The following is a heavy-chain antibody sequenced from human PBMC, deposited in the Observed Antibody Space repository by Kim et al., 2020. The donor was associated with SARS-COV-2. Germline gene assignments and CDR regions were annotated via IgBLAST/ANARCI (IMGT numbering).Heavy chain of an antibody. CDR1: GGTFSSYA. CDR3: AREGSGDYGDSFDY. D-gene: IGHD4-17*01. Sequence: SVKVSCKASGGTFSSYAISWVRQAPGQGLEWMGGIIPIFGTANYAQKFQGRVTITADKSTSTAYMELSSLRSEDTAVYYCAREGSGDYGDSFDYWGQGTLVTVSS. CDR2: IIPIFGTA. V-gene: IGHV1-69*06. J-gene: IGHJ4*02.